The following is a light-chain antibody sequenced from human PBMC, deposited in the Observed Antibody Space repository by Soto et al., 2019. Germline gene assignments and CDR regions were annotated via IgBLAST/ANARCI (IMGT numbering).Light chain of an antibody. Sequence: QSALTQPASVSGSPGQSITISCTGTSSDVGGYNYVSWYQRHPGTAPKLLIYEVSNRPSGVSNRFSGSKSGTTASLAISGLQAEDEADYYCRSYNSSSTGVVFGGGTKVTVL. CDR1: SSDVGGYNY. V-gene: IGLV2-14*01. J-gene: IGLJ3*02. CDR2: EVS. CDR3: RSYNSSSTGVV.